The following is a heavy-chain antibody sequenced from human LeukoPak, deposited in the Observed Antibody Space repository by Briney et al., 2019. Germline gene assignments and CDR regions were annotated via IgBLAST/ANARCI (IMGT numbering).Heavy chain of an antibody. V-gene: IGHV3-23*01. D-gene: IGHD1-26*01. Sequence: GGSLRLSCAASGFTFSSYAMSWVRLAPGKGLEWVSTFSVSSGNTYYADSVRGRFTISRDTSKNTLYLQMSSLRAEDAAVYYCVKRQVVGGTTGKYFDHWGQGTLVTVSA. CDR3: VKRQVVGGTTGKYFDH. J-gene: IGHJ4*02. CDR1: GFTFSSYA. CDR2: FSVSSGNT.